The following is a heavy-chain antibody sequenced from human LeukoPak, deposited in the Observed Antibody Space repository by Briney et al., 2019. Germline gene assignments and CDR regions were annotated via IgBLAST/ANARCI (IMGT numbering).Heavy chain of an antibody. D-gene: IGHD5-24*01. Sequence: ETLSLTCTVSGGSISSNYWSWIRQPPGKGLEWIGYIYYPGSTNYNPSLKSRVTISLDTSNKQFSLKLSSVTAADTAVYYCSRVRRDGYNPLDYWGQGTLVTVSP. CDR1: GGSISSNY. CDR2: IYYPGST. V-gene: IGHV4-59*08. J-gene: IGHJ4*02. CDR3: SRVRRDGYNPLDY.